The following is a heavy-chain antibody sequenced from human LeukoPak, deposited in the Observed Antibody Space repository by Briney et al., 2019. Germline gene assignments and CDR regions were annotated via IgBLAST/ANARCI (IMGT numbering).Heavy chain of an antibody. CDR3: ARSYGDYVNWFDP. J-gene: IGHJ5*02. Sequence: SETLSLTCTVSGGSISSSSYYWGWIRQPPGKGLEWIGSIYYSGSTYYNPSLKSQVTISVDTSKNQFSLKLSSVTAADTAVYYCARSYGDYVNWFDPWGQGTLVTVSS. V-gene: IGHV4-39*07. CDR1: GGSISSSSYY. CDR2: IYYSGST. D-gene: IGHD4-17*01.